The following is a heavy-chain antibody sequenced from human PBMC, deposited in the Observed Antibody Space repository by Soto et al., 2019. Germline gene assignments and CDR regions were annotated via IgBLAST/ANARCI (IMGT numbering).Heavy chain of an antibody. V-gene: IGHV5-51*01. CDR2: IYPGDSDT. Sequence: ESLKISCKGSGYSFTSYSIGWVRQMPGKGLEWMGIIYPGDSDTRYSPSFRGQVTTSADKSISTAYLQWSSLQASDTAMYYCARHTSNYYGMDVWGQGTAVTVSS. CDR1: GYSFTSYS. CDR3: ARHTSNYYGMDV. J-gene: IGHJ6*02.